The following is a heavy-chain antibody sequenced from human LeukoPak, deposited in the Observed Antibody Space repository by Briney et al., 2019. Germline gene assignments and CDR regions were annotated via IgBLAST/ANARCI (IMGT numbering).Heavy chain of an antibody. CDR2: IIPIFGTA. Sequence: GASVKVSCKASGGTFSSYAISWVRQALGQGLEWMGGIIPIFGTANYAQKFQGRVTITADESTSTAYMELSSLRSEDTAVYYCAREPPNRSCSSTSCLDYWGQGTLVTVSS. CDR1: GGTFSSYA. V-gene: IGHV1-69*13. D-gene: IGHD2-2*01. J-gene: IGHJ4*02. CDR3: AREPPNRSCSSTSCLDY.